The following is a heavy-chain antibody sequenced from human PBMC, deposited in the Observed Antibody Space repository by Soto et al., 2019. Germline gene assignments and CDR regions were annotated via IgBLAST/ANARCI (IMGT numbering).Heavy chain of an antibody. V-gene: IGHV1-18*01. CDR3: ARGGYYDSSGARNYHYYGMDV. D-gene: IGHD3-22*01. CDR2: ISPYNDDT. CDR1: GYSFSSYG. Sequence: QAQLVQSGAEVKKPGASVKVSCKASGYSFSSYGITWVRQAPGQGLEWLGRISPYNDDTQYAQRHHGRVTMTNASSTRSDCMDIRGLRSDVTAIYYCARGGYYDSSGARNYHYYGMDVWGQGTTVTVSS. J-gene: IGHJ6*02.